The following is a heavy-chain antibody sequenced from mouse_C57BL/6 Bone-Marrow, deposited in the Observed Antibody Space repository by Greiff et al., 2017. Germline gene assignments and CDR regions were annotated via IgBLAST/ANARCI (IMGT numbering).Heavy chain of an antibody. V-gene: IGHV1-19*01. CDR1: GYTFTDYY. CDR3: ARPLHDY. Sequence: EVKLMESGPVLVKPGASVKMSCKASGYTFTDYYMNWVKQSHGKSLEWIGVINPYNGGTSYNQKFKGKATLTVDKSSSTAYVELNSLTSEDSAVYYCARPLHDYWGQGTTLTVSS. J-gene: IGHJ2*01. CDR2: INPYNGGT.